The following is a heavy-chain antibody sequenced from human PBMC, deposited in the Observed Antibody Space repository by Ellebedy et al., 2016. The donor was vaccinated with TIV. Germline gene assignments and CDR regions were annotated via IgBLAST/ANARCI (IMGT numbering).Heavy chain of an antibody. J-gene: IGHJ4*02. D-gene: IGHD3-22*01. CDR1: GFTFSRYA. Sequence: GESLKISCAASGFTFSRYAMSWVRQAPGKGLEWVSGIVGSGGGIYYADSVEGRFIISRDNSKKTLYLQMNSLRAEDTAVYYCAKGRGGGSDTSAPRYYFDYWGLGTLVTVSS. V-gene: IGHV3-23*01. CDR2: IVGSGGGI. CDR3: AKGRGGGSDTSAPRYYFDY.